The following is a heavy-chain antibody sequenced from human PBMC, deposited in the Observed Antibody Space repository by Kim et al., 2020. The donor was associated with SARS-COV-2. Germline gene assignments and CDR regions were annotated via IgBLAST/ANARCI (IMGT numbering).Heavy chain of an antibody. D-gene: IGHD3-10*01. V-gene: IGHV4-39*07. J-gene: IGHJ4*02. Sequence: NPSLKSRVTISVDTSKNQFSLKLSSVTAADTAVYYCAREGGDYGSGILGGWGQGTLVTVSS. CDR3: AREGGDYGSGILGG.